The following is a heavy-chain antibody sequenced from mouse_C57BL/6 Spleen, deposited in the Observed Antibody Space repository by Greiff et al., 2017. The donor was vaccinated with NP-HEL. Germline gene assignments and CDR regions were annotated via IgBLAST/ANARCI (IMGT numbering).Heavy chain of an antibody. V-gene: IGHV1-80*01. D-gene: IGHD1-1*01. Sequence: VQRVESGAELVKPGASVKISCKASGYAFSSYWMNWVKQRPGTGLEWIGQIYPGDGDTNYNGRFKGKATLTADKSSSTAYMQLSSLTSEDSAVYFCARPQDYGSSYWYFDVWGTGTTVTVSS. CDR2: IYPGDGDT. CDR1: GYAFSSYW. CDR3: ARPQDYGSSYWYFDV. J-gene: IGHJ1*03.